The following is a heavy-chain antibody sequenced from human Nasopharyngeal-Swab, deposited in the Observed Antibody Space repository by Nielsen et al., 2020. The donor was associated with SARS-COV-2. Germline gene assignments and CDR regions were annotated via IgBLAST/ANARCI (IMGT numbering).Heavy chain of an antibody. D-gene: IGHD1-14*01. Sequence: GGSLRLSCAASGFTFSRYWMHWVRLPPGKGLEWVSQIDVEGRRTTYADSVKGRFTISRDNAKNTLYLQMNSLRAEDTAVYYCVRGGLGTGLENWGQGTLVTVSS. J-gene: IGHJ4*02. CDR2: IDVEGRRT. CDR3: VRGGLGTGLEN. V-gene: IGHV3-74*01. CDR1: GFTFSRYW.